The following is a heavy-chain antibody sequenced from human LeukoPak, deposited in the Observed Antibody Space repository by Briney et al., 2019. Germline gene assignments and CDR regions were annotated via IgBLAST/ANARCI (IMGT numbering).Heavy chain of an antibody. CDR2: SYPGDSDT. CDR3: AXXXKYCSGATCYQKYYFDY. J-gene: IGHJ4*02. V-gene: IGHV5-51*01. CDR1: GYSFTSYW. D-gene: IGHD2-15*01. Sequence: GESLKISCKGSGYSFTSYWIGWVRQMSGKGLEWMGISYPGDSDTRYSPSFQGQVTISAERSISTAYLQWSSLKASDTAMYYCAXXXKYCSGATCYQKYYFDYWGQGTLVTVSS.